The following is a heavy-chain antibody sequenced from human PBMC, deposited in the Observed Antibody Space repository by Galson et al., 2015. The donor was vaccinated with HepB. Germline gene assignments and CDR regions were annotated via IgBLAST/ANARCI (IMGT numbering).Heavy chain of an antibody. CDR3: TTDRVAGATTIYY. D-gene: IGHD1-26*01. CDR2: IKSKTDGGTT. J-gene: IGHJ4*02. CDR1: GFTFSSAW. V-gene: IGHV3-15*07. Sequence: SLRLSCAASGFTFSSAWMHWVRQAPGKGLEWVGRIKSKTDGGTTDYTAPVKGRFTISRDDSKNKLYLKMNSLNTEDTAVYYCTTDRVAGATTIYYWGQGTLVTVSS.